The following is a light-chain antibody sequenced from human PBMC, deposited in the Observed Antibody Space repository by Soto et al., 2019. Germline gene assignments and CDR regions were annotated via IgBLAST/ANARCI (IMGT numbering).Light chain of an antibody. V-gene: IGKV3-15*01. CDR2: DTY. CDR3: QHYVTWPLT. J-gene: IGKJ4*01. CDR1: RGIGST. Sequence: EVVMTQSPATLSVSPGERATLSCRASRGIGSTLAWYQQKPGQTPRLLIYDTYTRATGVPARFIGSASGTEVTLTSTILQSEDFVIYYCQHYVTWPLTFGGGTRVENK.